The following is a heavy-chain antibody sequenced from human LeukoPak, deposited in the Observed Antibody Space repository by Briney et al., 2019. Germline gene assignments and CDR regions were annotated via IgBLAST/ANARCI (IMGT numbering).Heavy chain of an antibody. CDR2: IYYSGST. Sequence: KPSETLSLTCTVSGGSISSSSYYWGWIRQPPGKGLEWIGGIYYSGSTYYNPSLKSRVTISVDTSKNQFSLKLSSVTAADTAVYYCARPSTVTPRGSVYFDYWGQGTLVTVSS. CDR1: GGSISSSSYY. CDR3: ARPSTVTPRGSVYFDY. J-gene: IGHJ4*02. D-gene: IGHD4-17*01. V-gene: IGHV4-39*01.